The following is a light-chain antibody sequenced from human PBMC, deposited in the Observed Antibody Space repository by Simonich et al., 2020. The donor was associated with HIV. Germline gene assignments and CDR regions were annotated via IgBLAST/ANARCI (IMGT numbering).Light chain of an antibody. Sequence: DIVMTQSPDSLAVSLGERATINCKPTQSVLYSSNNKTYLAWYQQKPGQPPKLLIYWASTRESGVPDRFSGSGSGTDFALTISSLQAEDVAVYYCQQYYGPPLTFSGGTKVEIK. CDR1: QSVLYSSNNKTY. CDR2: WAS. CDR3: QQYYGPPLT. V-gene: IGKV4-1*01. J-gene: IGKJ4*01.